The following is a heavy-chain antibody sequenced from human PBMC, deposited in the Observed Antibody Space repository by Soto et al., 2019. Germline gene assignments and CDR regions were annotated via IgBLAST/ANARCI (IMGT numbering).Heavy chain of an antibody. V-gene: IGHV3-74*01. J-gene: IGHJ4*02. Sequence: GGSLRLSCAASGFTFSAYWMHWVRQAPGKGLVWVSHINSDGSSRNYADSVKGRFTISRDNAKNTLYLQMNSLRAEDTAVYYCTRGLVYGELDWGQGTLVTVSS. D-gene: IGHD4-17*01. CDR2: INSDGSSR. CDR3: TRGLVYGELD. CDR1: GFTFSAYW.